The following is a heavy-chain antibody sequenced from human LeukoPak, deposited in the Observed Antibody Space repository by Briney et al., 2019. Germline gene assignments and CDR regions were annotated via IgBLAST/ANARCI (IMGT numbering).Heavy chain of an antibody. CDR1: GFTFSSYA. Sequence: GGSLRLSCAASGFTFSSYAMHWVRQAPGKGLEWVAVISYDGSNKYYADSVKGRFTISRDNSKNTLYLQMNSLRAEDTAVYYCARHGYYYDSSGNWFDPWGQGTLVTVSS. CDR3: ARHGYYYDSSGNWFDP. J-gene: IGHJ5*02. CDR2: ISYDGSNK. V-gene: IGHV3-30-3*01. D-gene: IGHD3-22*01.